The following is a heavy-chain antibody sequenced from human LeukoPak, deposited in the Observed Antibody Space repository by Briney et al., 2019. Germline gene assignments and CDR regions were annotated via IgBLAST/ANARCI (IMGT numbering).Heavy chain of an antibody. CDR1: GFSFSNYY. Sequence: GGSLRLSCVACGFSFSNYYMSWIRRAPGRGLEWISYISGSGSDLYYADSVKGRFTISRDNANNSLYLQMNSLRAEDTAVYYCARSIGYYYTMDVWGQATTVTVSS. V-gene: IGHV3-11*01. CDR2: ISGSGSDL. CDR3: ARSIGYYYTMDV. J-gene: IGHJ6*02. D-gene: IGHD3-22*01.